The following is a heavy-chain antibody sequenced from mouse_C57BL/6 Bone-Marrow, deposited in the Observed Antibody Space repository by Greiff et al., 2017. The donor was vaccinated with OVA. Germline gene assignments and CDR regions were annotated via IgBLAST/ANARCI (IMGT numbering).Heavy chain of an antibody. CDR2: IDPSDSYT. J-gene: IGHJ2*01. CDR1: GYTFTSYW. Sequence: VQLQQPGAELVKPGASVKLSCKASGYTFTSYWMQWVKQRPGQGLEWIGEIDPSDSYTNYNQKFKGKATLTVDTSSSTAYMQLSSPTSEDSAVYYCARSPTVVAFDYWGQGTTLTVSS. D-gene: IGHD1-1*01. CDR3: ARSPTVVAFDY. V-gene: IGHV1-50*01.